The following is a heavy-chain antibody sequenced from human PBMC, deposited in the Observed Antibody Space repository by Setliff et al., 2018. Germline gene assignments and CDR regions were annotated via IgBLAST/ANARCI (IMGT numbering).Heavy chain of an antibody. D-gene: IGHD5-12*01. CDR1: GYTFTTYA. CDR3: ARASRYGTIRYRGDYYMDV. Sequence: ASVKVSCKASGYTFTTYAIGWMRQAPGQGPEWMGWISTNTGNPSYAQGFTGRFVFSLDTSVSTAYLQISSLKGEDTGVYYCARASRYGTIRYRGDYYMDVWGKGTTVTVSS. CDR2: ISTNTGNP. V-gene: IGHV7-4-1*02. J-gene: IGHJ6*03.